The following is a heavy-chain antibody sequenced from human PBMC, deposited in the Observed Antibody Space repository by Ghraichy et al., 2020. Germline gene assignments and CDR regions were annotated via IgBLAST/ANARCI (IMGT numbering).Heavy chain of an antibody. CDR3: ARRPPQYYYDSSGYEY. CDR2: INHSGST. J-gene: IGHJ4*02. Sequence: SETLSLTCAVYGGSFSGYYWSWIRQPPGKGLEWIGEINHSGSTNYNPSLKSRVTISVDTSKNQFSLKLSSVTAADTAVYYCARRPPQYYYDSSGYEYWGQGTLVTVSS. V-gene: IGHV4-34*01. CDR1: GGSFSGYY. D-gene: IGHD3-22*01.